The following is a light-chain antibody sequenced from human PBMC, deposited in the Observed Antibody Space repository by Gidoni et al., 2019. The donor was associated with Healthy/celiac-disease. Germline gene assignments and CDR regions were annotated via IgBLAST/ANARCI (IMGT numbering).Light chain of an antibody. V-gene: IGKV1-33*01. Sequence: DIQMTQSPSSLSASVGDRVTITCQASQDISNYLNWYQQKPGKAPKLLIYDASNLETGVPSRFSGSVSGTDFTFTISSLQPEDIATYYCQQYDNLPWTFXXXTKVEIK. CDR2: DAS. CDR3: QQYDNLPWT. J-gene: IGKJ1*01. CDR1: QDISNY.